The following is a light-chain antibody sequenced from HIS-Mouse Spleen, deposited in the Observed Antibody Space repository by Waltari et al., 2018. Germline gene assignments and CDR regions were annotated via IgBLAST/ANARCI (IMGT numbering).Light chain of an antibody. J-gene: IGLJ3*02. Sequence: QSALTQPASVSGSPGQSITISCTGTSSDVGGYNYLSWYQQHPGKAPKPMIYDVSNRPSGVSNRFSGSKSGNTASLTISGLQAEDEADYYCSSYTSSSTWVFGGGTKLTVL. CDR2: DVS. V-gene: IGLV2-14*03. CDR3: SSYTSSSTWV. CDR1: SSDVGGYNY.